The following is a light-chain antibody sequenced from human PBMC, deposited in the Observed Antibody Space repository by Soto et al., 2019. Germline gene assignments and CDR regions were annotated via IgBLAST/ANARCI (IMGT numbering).Light chain of an antibody. CDR1: SSNIGSNT. CDR3: AAWDDSLTGPV. CDR2: NNN. Sequence: QLVLTQPPSASGTPGQRVTISCSGSSSNIGSNTVNWYQQLPGTAPKLLIYNNNQRPSGVPDRFSGSKSGTSASLAISGLQSEDEADYYCAAWDDSLTGPVFGGGTKPTVL. V-gene: IGLV1-44*01. J-gene: IGLJ2*01.